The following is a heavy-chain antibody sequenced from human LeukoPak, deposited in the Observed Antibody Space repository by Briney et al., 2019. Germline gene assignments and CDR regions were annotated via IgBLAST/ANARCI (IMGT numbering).Heavy chain of an antibody. V-gene: IGHV4-59*08. CDR3: ARVFAVVTASPFDY. CDR2: IYYRGST. D-gene: IGHD2-21*02. Sequence: PSESLSLTCTVSGGSISSYYWSWIRQPPGKGLEWIGYIYYRGSTNYNPSLKSRVTISVDTSKNQFSLKLSSVTAADTAVYYCARVFAVVTASPFDYWGQGTLVTVSS. J-gene: IGHJ4*02. CDR1: GGSISSYY.